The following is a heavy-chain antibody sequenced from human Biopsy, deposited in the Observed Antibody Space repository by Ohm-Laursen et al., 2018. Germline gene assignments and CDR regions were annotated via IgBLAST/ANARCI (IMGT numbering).Heavy chain of an antibody. D-gene: IGHD3-10*01. CDR1: GFTFNDYS. Sequence: SLRLSCAASGFTFNDYSMNWVRQAPGKGLEWVSSISSSTSYIYYADSVKGRFTVSRDNAKNSLYLQMNSLRAEDAAVYYCARVGLVRKIISQPGDYWGQGTLVTVSS. CDR2: ISSSTSYI. CDR3: ARVGLVRKIISQPGDY. V-gene: IGHV3-21*01. J-gene: IGHJ4*02.